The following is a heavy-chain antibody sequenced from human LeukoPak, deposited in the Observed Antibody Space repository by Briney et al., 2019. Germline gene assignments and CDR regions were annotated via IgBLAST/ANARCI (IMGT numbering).Heavy chain of an antibody. J-gene: IGHJ4*02. CDR1: GYTFTGYY. CDR3: ARGQDYGDYVDY. D-gene: IGHD4-17*01. CDR2: INPNSGGT. V-gene: IGHV1-2*06. Sequence: GASVKVSCKASGYTFTGYYMHWVRQAPGQGLEWMGRINPNSGGTNYAQKFQARVTMTRDTSISTAYMELSRLRSDDTAVYYCARGQDYGDYVDYWGQGTLVTVSS.